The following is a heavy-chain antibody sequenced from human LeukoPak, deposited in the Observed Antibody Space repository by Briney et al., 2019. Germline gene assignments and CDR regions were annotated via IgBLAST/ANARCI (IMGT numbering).Heavy chain of an antibody. V-gene: IGHV3-21*01. CDR1: GFAFSSYD. J-gene: IGHJ4*02. D-gene: IGHD3-10*02. Sequence: GGSLRLSCAASGFAFSSYDMNRVRQAPGKGLEWVSSIASSSSYIYYADSMKGRFTISRGNAKNSLYLQMNSLRAEDTAVYYCARDVPLDYWGQGTLVTVSS. CDR2: IASSSSYI. CDR3: ARDVPLDY.